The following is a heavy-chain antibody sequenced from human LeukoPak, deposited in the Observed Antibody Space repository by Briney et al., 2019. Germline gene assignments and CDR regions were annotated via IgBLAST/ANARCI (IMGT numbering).Heavy chain of an antibody. D-gene: IGHD3-22*01. CDR3: ARTYYDSSGRLNWFDP. J-gene: IGHJ5*02. V-gene: IGHV4-39*01. Sequence: WVRQPPGKGLEWIGSIYYSGSTYYNPSLKSRVTISVDTSKNQFSLKLSSVTAADTAVYYCARTYYDSSGRLNWFDPWGQGTLVTVSS. CDR2: IYYSGST.